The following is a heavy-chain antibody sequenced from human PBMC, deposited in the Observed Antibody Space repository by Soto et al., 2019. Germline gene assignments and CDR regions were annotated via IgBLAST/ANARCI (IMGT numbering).Heavy chain of an antibody. CDR1: GFTLSSFA. CDR2: ISNDGSNE. Sequence: QVQLVESGGGVVQPGRPLRLSCAASGFTLSSFAMHWVRQAPGKGLEWVALISNDGSNEHYADSVKGRFTISRDNSKHMLYLQMSSLRAEDTAVFYCARAAPGMDVWGQGTTVTVSS. CDR3: ARAAPGMDV. V-gene: IGHV3-30-3*01. J-gene: IGHJ6*02.